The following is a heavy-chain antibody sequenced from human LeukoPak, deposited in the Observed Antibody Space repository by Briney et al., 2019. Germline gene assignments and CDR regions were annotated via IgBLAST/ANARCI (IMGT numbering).Heavy chain of an antibody. Sequence: PSETLSLTCTVSGGSISGYYWNWIRQPPGKGLEWIGYIYYSGSTNYNPSLKSRVTISVDTSKNQFSLRLTSVTAADTAVYYCAKMSSSSNWFDPWGQGTLVTVSS. CDR3: AKMSSSSNWFDP. CDR2: IYYSGST. V-gene: IGHV4-59*12. CDR1: GGSISGYY. D-gene: IGHD6-6*01. J-gene: IGHJ5*02.